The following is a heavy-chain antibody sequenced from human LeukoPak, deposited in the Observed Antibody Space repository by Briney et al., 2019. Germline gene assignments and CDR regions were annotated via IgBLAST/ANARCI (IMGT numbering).Heavy chain of an antibody. CDR3: ARAGLSAVAGTF. CDR1: GYSFTGYY. D-gene: IGHD6-19*01. CDR2: INPYSGGT. J-gene: IGHJ3*01. V-gene: IGHV1-2*02. Sequence: ASVTVSCKASGYSFTGYYIHWVRQAPGQGLEWVGWINPYSGGTNYGQKFQGTVTMTRDTSISTAYMELSRLTSDDTAVYYCARAGLSAVAGTFWGQGTMVTVSS.